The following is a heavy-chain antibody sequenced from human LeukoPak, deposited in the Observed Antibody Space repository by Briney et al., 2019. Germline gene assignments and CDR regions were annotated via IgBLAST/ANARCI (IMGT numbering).Heavy chain of an antibody. CDR3: AKVRSGWFFDY. Sequence: PGGSLRLSCAASGFTFSSYGMHWVRQAPGKGLEWVAFIRYDGSNKYYADSVKGRFTISRDNSKNKLYLQMNILRAEDTAVYYCAKVRSGWFFDYWGQGTLVTVSS. CDR1: GFTFSSYG. D-gene: IGHD6-19*01. J-gene: IGHJ4*02. V-gene: IGHV3-30*02. CDR2: IRYDGSNK.